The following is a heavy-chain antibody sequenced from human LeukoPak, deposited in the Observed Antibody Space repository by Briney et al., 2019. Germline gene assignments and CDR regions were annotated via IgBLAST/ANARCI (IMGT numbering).Heavy chain of an antibody. Sequence: PGGSLRLSCAASGFTFSRYWMSWVRQAPGKGLEWVANIKQDGSEKDYVGSVKGRFTISRDNAKNSLYLQMNSLRAEDTAVYYCAREVAGTGVDYWGQGTLVTVSS. J-gene: IGHJ4*02. V-gene: IGHV3-7*01. CDR1: GFTFSRYW. D-gene: IGHD6-19*01. CDR3: AREVAGTGVDY. CDR2: IKQDGSEK.